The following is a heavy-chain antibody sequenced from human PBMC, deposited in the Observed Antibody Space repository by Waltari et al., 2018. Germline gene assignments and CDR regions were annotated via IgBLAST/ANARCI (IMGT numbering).Heavy chain of an antibody. D-gene: IGHD3-3*01. CDR1: GYTFTSNG. CDR2: ISTYNDNI. CDR3: AVDKRFSEWLEDVDALEN. V-gene: IGHV1-18*01. J-gene: IGHJ3*02. Sequence: VPVVQSGAEVKTPGASVKVSCKTSGYTFTSNGINWVRQAPGQGLELMGWISTYNDNITFAQKFQGRLTMTTDTSTSTAFMELRGLTSDDTAVYYCAVDKRFSEWLEDVDALENWGQGTMVTVSS.